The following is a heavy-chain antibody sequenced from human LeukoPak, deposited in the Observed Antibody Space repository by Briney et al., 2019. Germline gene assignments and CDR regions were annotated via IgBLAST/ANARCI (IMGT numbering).Heavy chain of an antibody. J-gene: IGHJ5*02. CDR2: IYTSGST. D-gene: IGHD6-13*01. CDR3: ARESRTIAAAHRWFDP. Sequence: SQTLSLTCTVSGGSISSGSYYWSWIRQPAGKGLEWIGRIYTSGSTNYNPSLKSRVTISVDTSKNQFSLKLSSVTAADTAVYYCARESRTIAAAHRWFDPWGQGTLVTVSS. CDR1: GGSISSGSYY. V-gene: IGHV4-61*02.